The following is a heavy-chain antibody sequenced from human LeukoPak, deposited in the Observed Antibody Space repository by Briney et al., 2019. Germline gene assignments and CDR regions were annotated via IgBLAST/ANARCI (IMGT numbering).Heavy chain of an antibody. D-gene: IGHD3-3*01. CDR1: GGSISSYY. J-gene: IGHJ5*02. CDR2: IYYSGST. CDR3: ARGHRRRFLEWSIPNWFDP. Sequence: PSETLSLTCTVSGGSISSYYWSWIRQPPGKGLEWIGYIYYSGSTSYNPSLKSRVTISVDTSKNQFSLKLSSVTAADTAVYYCARGHRRRFLEWSIPNWFDPWGQGTLVTVSS. V-gene: IGHV4-59*01.